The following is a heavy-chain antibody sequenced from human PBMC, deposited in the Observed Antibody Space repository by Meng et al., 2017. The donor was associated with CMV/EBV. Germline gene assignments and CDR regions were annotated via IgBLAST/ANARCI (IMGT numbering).Heavy chain of an antibody. D-gene: IGHD6-19*01. J-gene: IGHJ4*02. Sequence: RLQPPESGQGLVNPSGTLPLTCTVSGGSISSSSYYWGWIRQPPGKGLEWIGSIYYSGSTYYNPSLKSRVTISVDTSKNQFSLKLSSVTAADTAVYYCARDSAVAGVVDYWGQGTLVTVSS. CDR3: ARDSAVAGVVDY. V-gene: IGHV4-39*06. CDR1: GGSISSSSYY. CDR2: IYYSGST.